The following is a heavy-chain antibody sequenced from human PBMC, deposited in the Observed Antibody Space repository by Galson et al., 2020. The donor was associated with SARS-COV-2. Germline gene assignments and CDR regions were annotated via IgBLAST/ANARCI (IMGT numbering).Heavy chain of an antibody. CDR2: ISGSGGST. CDR1: GFTFSSYA. Sequence: GESLKISCAASGFTFSSYAMSWVRQAPGKGLEWVSAISGSGGSTYYADSVKGRFTISRDNSKNTLYLQMNSLRAEDTAVYYCAKVEKPSDYWGQGTLVTVSS. J-gene: IGHJ4*02. D-gene: IGHD3-3*01. V-gene: IGHV3-23*01. CDR3: AKVEKPSDY.